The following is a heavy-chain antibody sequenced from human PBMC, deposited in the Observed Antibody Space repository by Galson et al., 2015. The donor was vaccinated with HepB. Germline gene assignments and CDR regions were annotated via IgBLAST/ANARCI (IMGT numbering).Heavy chain of an antibody. CDR2: ISYDGSNK. Sequence: SLRLSCAASGFTFSSYGMHWVRQAPGKGLEWVAVISYDGSNKYYADSVKGRFTISGDNSKNTLYLQMNSLRAEDTAVYYCAKDKGSSGYYGPDYWGQGTLVTVSS. CDR3: AKDKGSSGYYGPDY. J-gene: IGHJ4*02. V-gene: IGHV3-30*18. CDR1: GFTFSSYG. D-gene: IGHD3-22*01.